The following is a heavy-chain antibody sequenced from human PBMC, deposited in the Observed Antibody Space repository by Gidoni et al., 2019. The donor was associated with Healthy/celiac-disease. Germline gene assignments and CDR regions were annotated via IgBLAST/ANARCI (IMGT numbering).Heavy chain of an antibody. Sequence: EVQLVESGGGLVKPGGSLRLSCAASGFTLSSDSMNWVRQAPGKGLEWVSSISSSSSYIYYADSVKGRFTISRDNAKNSLYLQMNSLRAEDTAVYYCAREGGTYYDFWSGYYESDYWGQGTLVTVSS. V-gene: IGHV3-21*01. D-gene: IGHD3-3*01. CDR3: AREGGTYYDFWSGYYESDY. J-gene: IGHJ4*02. CDR1: GFTLSSDS. CDR2: ISSSSSYI.